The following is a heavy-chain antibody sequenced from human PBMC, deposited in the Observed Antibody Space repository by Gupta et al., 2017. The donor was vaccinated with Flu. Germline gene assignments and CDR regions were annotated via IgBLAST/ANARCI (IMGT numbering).Heavy chain of an antibody. CDR3: ARGGAGVLMVYEPNESYYYGMDV. CDR2: IIPIFGTA. J-gene: IGHJ6*02. D-gene: IGHD2-8*01. CDR1: GGTFSSYA. Sequence: QVQLVQSGAEVKKPGSSVKVSCKASGGTFSSYAISWVRQAPGQGLEWMGGIIPIFGTANYAQKFQGRVTITADKSTSTAYMGLSSLRSEDTAVYYCARGGAGVLMVYEPNESYYYGMDVWGQGTTVTVSS. V-gene: IGHV1-69*06.